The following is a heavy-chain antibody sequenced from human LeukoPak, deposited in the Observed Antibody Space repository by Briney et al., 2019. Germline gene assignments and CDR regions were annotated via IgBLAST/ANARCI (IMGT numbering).Heavy chain of an antibody. J-gene: IGHJ5*02. CDR2: INPSGGST. CDR1: GGTFSSYA. V-gene: IGHV1-46*01. CDR3: ARVDSSGWSNWFDP. Sequence: GASVKVSCKASGGTFSSYAISWVRQAPGQGLEWMGIINPSGGSTSYAQKFQGRVTMTRDTSTSTVYMELSSLRSEDTAVYYCARVDSSGWSNWFDPWGQGTLVTVSS. D-gene: IGHD6-19*01.